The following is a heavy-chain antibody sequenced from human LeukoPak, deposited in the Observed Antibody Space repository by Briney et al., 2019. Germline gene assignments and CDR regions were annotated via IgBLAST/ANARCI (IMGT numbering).Heavy chain of an antibody. Sequence: GGSLRLSCAASGFTFSSYSMNWVRQAPGKGLEWVSSISSSSSYIYYADSVKGRFTISRDNAKNSLYLQMNSLRAEDTAVYYCAKEAYSTWSINYWGQGTLVTVSS. J-gene: IGHJ4*02. D-gene: IGHD2-2*01. CDR1: GFTFSSYS. CDR2: ISSSSSYI. V-gene: IGHV3-21*04. CDR3: AKEAYSTWSINY.